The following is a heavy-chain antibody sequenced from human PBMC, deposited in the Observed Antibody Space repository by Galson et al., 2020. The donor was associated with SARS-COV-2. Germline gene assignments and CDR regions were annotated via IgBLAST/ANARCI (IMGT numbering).Heavy chain of an antibody. D-gene: IGHD3-3*01. CDR1: GFSLTTSGVG. Sequence: ESGPTLVKPTQTLTLTCTFSGFSLTTSGVGVGWIRQPPGKALEWLALIYWNDDKRYSPSLKSRLTITKDTSKNQVVLTMTNMDPVDTATYFGARSAPSSWAVLGVVIVKDYFVYWGQGTLVTVSS. V-gene: IGHV2-5*01. CDR3: ARSAPSSWAVLGVVIVKDYFVY. J-gene: IGHJ4*02. CDR2: IYWNDDK.